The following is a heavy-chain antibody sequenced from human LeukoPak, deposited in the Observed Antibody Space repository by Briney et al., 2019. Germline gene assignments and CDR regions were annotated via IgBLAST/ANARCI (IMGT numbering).Heavy chain of an antibody. CDR1: RYTFTGYY. V-gene: IGHV1-2*02. J-gene: IGHJ4*02. CDR2: INPNSGGT. CDR3: ATQGLTGDPGAFDY. Sequence: ASVKVSCKASRYTFTGYYMHWVRQAPGQGLEWMGWINPNSGGTKYAQKFQGRVTTTRDTSISTAYMELSRLRSDDTAVYYCATQGLTGDPGAFDYWGQGTLVTVSS. D-gene: IGHD7-27*01.